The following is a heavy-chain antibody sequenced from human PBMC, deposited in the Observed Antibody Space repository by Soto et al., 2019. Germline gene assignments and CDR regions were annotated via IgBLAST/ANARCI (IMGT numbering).Heavy chain of an antibody. V-gene: IGHV3-30*02. CDR3: AKDSNFWSGYYVAY. Sequence: GGSLRLSCAASGFTFRSYGMSWVRQTPGKGLEWLAIIQYDGSKEYYADSVKGRFSISRDNSKNTLDLQMNSLRAEDSAVYYCAKDSNFWSGYYVAYWGQGTLVTVSS. J-gene: IGHJ4*02. CDR2: IQYDGSKE. CDR1: GFTFRSYG. D-gene: IGHD3-3*01.